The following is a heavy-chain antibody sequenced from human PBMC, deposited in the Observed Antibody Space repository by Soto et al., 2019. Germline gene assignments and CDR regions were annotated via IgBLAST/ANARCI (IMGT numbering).Heavy chain of an antibody. CDR1: VGTLSTYA. D-gene: IGHD3-10*01. CDR2: IIPIFGTA. Sequence: QVQLVQSGAEVKKPGSSVKVSCKASVGTLSTYAISWVRQAPGQGLEWMGGIIPIFGTANYAQMFQGRVTITADKSTSTAYMELSSLTSADTAVYYCAREPQDGSGSYFDSWGQGTLVTVSS. CDR3: AREPQDGSGSYFDS. V-gene: IGHV1-69*06. J-gene: IGHJ4*02.